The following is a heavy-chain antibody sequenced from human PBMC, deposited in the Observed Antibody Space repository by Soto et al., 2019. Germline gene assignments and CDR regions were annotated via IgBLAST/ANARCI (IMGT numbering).Heavy chain of an antibody. D-gene: IGHD6-13*01. Sequence: QAEGSLRLSCAASEFSFSSYWMHWVRQVPGKGPAWVSRINHDGSKTEYADSVKGRFTISRDNTNNTLYLQMNSLRVEDTAMYYCVREPWGFSGTWYDYWGQGTLVTVSS. CDR1: EFSFSSYW. CDR2: INHDGSKT. V-gene: IGHV3-74*01. CDR3: VREPWGFSGTWYDY. J-gene: IGHJ4*02.